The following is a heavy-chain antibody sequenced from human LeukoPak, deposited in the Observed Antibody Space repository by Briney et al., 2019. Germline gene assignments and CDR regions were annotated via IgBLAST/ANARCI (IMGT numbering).Heavy chain of an antibody. CDR1: GGSFSGYY. Sequence: SETLSLTCAVYGGSFSGYYWSWIRQPPGKGLEWIGEINHSGSTNYNPSLMSRVTISIDTSKNQFSLKLGSVTAADTAVYYCARGQQLAYYYYYYMDVWGKGTTVTISS. CDR2: INHSGST. J-gene: IGHJ6*03. CDR3: ARGQQLAYYYYYYMDV. V-gene: IGHV4-34*01. D-gene: IGHD6-13*01.